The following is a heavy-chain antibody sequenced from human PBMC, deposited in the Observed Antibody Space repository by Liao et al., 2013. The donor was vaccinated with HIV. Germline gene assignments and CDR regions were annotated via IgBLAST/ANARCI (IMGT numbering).Heavy chain of an antibody. CDR3: ARTDQYYDFWNGYENWFDP. V-gene: IGHV4-4*07. CDR1: GGSISSYY. CDR2: IYSSGSA. D-gene: IGHD3-3*01. Sequence: QVQLQESGPGLVKPSETLSLTCTVSGGSISSYYWSWIRQPAGKGLEWIGRIYSSGSANYNPSLKSRVTMSVDTSKNQFSLKLSSVTAADTAVYFCARTDQYYDFWNGYENWFDPGARNPGHRLL. J-gene: IGHJ5*01.